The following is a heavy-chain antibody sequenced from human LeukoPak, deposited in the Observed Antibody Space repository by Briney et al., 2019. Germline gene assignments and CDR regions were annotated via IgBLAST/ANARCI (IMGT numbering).Heavy chain of an antibody. CDR1: GGXFXGYY. CDR2: INHSGST. Sequence: SETLSLTCAVYGGXFXGYYWXWXXXPPGXGLXGIGEINHSGSTNYNPSLKSRVTISVDTSKNQFSLKLSSVTAADTAXYYCARGGEVAADYWGQGTLVTVSS. V-gene: IGHV4-34*01. CDR3: ARGGEVAADY. D-gene: IGHD6-19*01. J-gene: IGHJ4*02.